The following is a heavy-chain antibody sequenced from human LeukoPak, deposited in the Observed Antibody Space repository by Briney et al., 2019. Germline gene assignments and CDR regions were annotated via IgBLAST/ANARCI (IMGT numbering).Heavy chain of an antibody. CDR3: AKDRFWGYSGYDESGADY. CDR2: ISGSGGST. D-gene: IGHD5-12*01. V-gene: IGHV3-23*01. Sequence: PGGSLRLSCAASGFTFSSYAMSWVRQAPGKGLEWVSAISGSGGSTYYADPVKGRFTISRDNSKNTLYLQMNSLRAEDTAVYYCAKDRFWGYSGYDESGADYWGQGTLVTVSS. J-gene: IGHJ4*02. CDR1: GFTFSSYA.